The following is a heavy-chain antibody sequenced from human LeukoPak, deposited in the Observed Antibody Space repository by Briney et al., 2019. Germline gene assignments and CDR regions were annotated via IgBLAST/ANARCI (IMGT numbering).Heavy chain of an antibody. CDR3: ARVDYLNWFDP. CDR2: ISYDGSNK. CDR1: GFTFSSYE. V-gene: IGHV3-30*04. Sequence: PGGSLRLSCAASGFTFSSYEMNWVRQAPGKGLEWVAVISYDGSNKYYADSVKGRFTISRDNSKNTLYLQMNSLRAEDTAVYYCARVDYLNWFDPWGQGTLVTVSS. D-gene: IGHD4-11*01. J-gene: IGHJ5*02.